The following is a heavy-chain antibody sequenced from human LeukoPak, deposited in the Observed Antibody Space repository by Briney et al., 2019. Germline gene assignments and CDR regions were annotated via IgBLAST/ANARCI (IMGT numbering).Heavy chain of an antibody. V-gene: IGHV4-59*01. CDR1: GGSISSDY. Sequence: PSETLSLTCTVSGGSISSDYWSWIRQPPGKGLEWIGYIYYSGRNYYNPSLKSRITISVDTSKNQFSLKLSSVTAADTAVYYCVRGFYSPHYWGQGTLVTVSS. D-gene: IGHD4-11*01. J-gene: IGHJ4*02. CDR2: IYYSGRN. CDR3: VRGFYSPHY.